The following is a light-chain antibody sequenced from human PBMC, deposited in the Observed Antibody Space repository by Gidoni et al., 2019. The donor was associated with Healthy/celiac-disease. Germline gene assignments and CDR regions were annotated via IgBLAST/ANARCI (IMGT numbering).Light chain of an antibody. J-gene: IGLJ2*01. V-gene: IGLV2-11*01. CDR1: SSDVGGSNY. Sequence: QSALIPPRAVSGSPGQSVTISCTGTSSDVGGSNYVSWYPQHPGKAPKLMIDDVSKRPSGVPDRFSGSKSGNTASLTISGLQAEDEADYYCCSYAGSYTLVFGGGTKLTV. CDR3: CSYAGSYTLV. CDR2: DVS.